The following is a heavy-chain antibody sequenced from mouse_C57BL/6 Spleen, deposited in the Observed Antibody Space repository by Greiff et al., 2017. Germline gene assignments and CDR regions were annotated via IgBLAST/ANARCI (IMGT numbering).Heavy chain of an antibody. D-gene: IGHD4-1*02. V-gene: IGHV5-9*01. CDR1: GFTFSSYT. CDR2: ISGGGGNT. CDR3: ARFNSFDY. J-gene: IGHJ2*01. Sequence: EVKLMESGGGLVKPGGSLKLSCAASGFTFSSYTMSWVRQTPEKRLEWVATISGGGGNTYYPDSVKGRFTISRDNAKNTLYLQMGSLRSEDTALYYCARFNSFDYWGQGTTPTGSS.